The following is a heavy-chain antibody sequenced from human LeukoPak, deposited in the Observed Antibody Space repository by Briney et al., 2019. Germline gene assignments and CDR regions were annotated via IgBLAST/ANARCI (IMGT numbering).Heavy chain of an antibody. D-gene: IGHD3-10*01. V-gene: IGHV3-11*06. CDR3: ARGLVSAYGSGTYYFDS. CDR2: ISSSSSHI. CDR1: GFTFSDYY. J-gene: IGHJ4*02. Sequence: GGSLRLSCAASGFTFSDYYMSWMRQAPGKGLEWVSAISSSSSHIFYADSVKGRFTISRDNAKNSLYLQMNSLTAEDTAVYYCARGLVSAYGSGTYYFDSWGQGSLVTVSS.